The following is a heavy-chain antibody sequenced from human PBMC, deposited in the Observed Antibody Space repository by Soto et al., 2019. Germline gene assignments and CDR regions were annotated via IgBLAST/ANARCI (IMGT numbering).Heavy chain of an antibody. V-gene: IGHV5-51*01. J-gene: IGHJ6*02. Sequence: PGESLKISRHGSGYSFTNYWLAWVRQIPWKGLEWMGIIYPGDSDTRNNPSFQGQVTISADKSISTAYLQWSSLKASDTAMYYCARRIAAQEKYYYAMDVWGQGTTVTVSS. CDR1: GYSFTNYW. D-gene: IGHD6-13*01. CDR2: IYPGDSDT. CDR3: ARRIAAQEKYYYAMDV.